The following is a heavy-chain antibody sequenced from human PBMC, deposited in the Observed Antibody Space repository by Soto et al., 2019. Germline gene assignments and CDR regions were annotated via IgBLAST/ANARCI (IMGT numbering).Heavy chain of an antibody. V-gene: IGHV4-39*01. D-gene: IGHD2-15*01. CDR3: GKVLVGATGHTDSDS. J-gene: IGHJ4*02. Sequence: SETLSLTCTVSGGSIYRSGYYWGWIRQPPERGLEWIGNIDYNGVTYSNPSLKSRVTISRDTSKNQFSLKLTFVTAADTALYYCGKVLVGATGHTDSDSWGPGTLVTVSS. CDR2: IDYNGVT. CDR1: GGSIYRSGYY.